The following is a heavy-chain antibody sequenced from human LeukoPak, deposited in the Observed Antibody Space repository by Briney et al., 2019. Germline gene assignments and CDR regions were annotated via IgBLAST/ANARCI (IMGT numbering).Heavy chain of an antibody. CDR1: GYTFSSYS. D-gene: IGHD3-3*01. CDR3: ARDSRGEYYDFWSDFDY. J-gene: IGHJ4*02. CDR2: ISSSSSTI. V-gene: IGHV3-48*01. Sequence: GGSLRLSCAASGYTFSSYSMNWVRQAPGKGREWVSYISSSSSTIYYADSVKGRFTISRDNAKNSLYLQMNSLRAEDTAVYYCARDSRGEYYDFWSDFDYWGQGTLVTVSS.